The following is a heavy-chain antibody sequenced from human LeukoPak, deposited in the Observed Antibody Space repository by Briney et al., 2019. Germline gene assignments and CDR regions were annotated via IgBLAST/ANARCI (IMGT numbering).Heavy chain of an antibody. V-gene: IGHV2-5*01. CDR2: IYWNGDK. CDR3: AHSDLGYDFWSGYYDY. D-gene: IGHD3-3*01. Sequence: SGPTLVKPTQTLTLTCTFSGFSLSTSGVGVGLIRQPPGKALEWLALIYWNGDKRYSPSLKSRLTITKDTSKNQVVLTMTNMDPVDTATYYCAHSDLGYDFWSGYYDYWGQGTLVTVSS. CDR1: GFSLSTSGVG. J-gene: IGHJ4*02.